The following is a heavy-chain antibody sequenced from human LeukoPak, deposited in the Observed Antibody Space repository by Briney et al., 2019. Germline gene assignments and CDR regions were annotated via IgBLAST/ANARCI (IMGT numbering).Heavy chain of an antibody. CDR1: GYTFTSYG. CDR3: ARDYTAMASPEAFDI. V-gene: IGHV1-18*01. CDR2: ISAYNGNT. J-gene: IGHJ3*02. Sequence: GASVKVSCKASGYTFTSYGISWVRQAPGQGLEWMGWISAYNGNTNYAQKLQGRVTMTTDTSTSTAYMELRSLRSDDTAVYYCARDYTAMASPEAFDIRGQGTMVTVSS. D-gene: IGHD5-18*01.